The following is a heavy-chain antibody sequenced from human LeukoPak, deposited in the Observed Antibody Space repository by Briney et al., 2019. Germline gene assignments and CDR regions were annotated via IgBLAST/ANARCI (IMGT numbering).Heavy chain of an antibody. CDR1: GYTFTGYY. CDR3: ARLGIVVVPAAMRHNWFDP. V-gene: IGHV1-2*02. Sequence: ASVKVSCKASGYTFTGYYMHWVRQAPGQGLEWMGWINPNSGGTNYAQKFQGRVTMTRDTSISTAYMELSRLRSDDTAVYYCARLGIVVVPAAMRHNWFDPWGQGTLVTVSS. D-gene: IGHD2-2*03. CDR2: INPNSGGT. J-gene: IGHJ5*02.